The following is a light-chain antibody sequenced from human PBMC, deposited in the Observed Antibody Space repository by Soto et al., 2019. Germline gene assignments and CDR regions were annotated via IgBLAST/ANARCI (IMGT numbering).Light chain of an antibody. V-gene: IGKV3-20*01. CDR2: GTS. CDR3: QQYGSSSWT. J-gene: IGKJ1*01. CDR1: QSVSSSY. Sequence: EIVLTQSPGTLSLSPGERATLSCRASQSVSSSYLAWYQQKPGQAPRLLIYGTSSSATGIPDRFSGSGSGTDFTLTSSRLEPEDFAVYYCQQYGSSSWTFGQGTKVEI.